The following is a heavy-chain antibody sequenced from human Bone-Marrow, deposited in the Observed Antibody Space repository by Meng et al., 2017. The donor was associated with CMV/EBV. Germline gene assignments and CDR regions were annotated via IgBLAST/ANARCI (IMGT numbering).Heavy chain of an antibody. CDR2: IKSKTDGGTT. D-gene: IGHD6-19*01. Sequence: GESLKISCAASGFTFSNAWMSWVRQAPGKGLEWVGRIKSKTDGGTTDYAAPVKGRFTISRDDSKNTLYLQMNSLKTEDTAVYYCTTGLGGPQLYYWGQGTLVTVSS. V-gene: IGHV3-15*01. CDR1: GFTFSNAW. CDR3: TTGLGGPQLYY. J-gene: IGHJ4*02.